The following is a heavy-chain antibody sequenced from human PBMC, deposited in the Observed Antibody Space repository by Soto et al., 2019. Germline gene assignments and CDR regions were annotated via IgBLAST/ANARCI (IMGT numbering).Heavy chain of an antibody. CDR2: IIPILGIE. D-gene: IGHD2-15*01. CDR3: ATDRSSDPNYYYYMDV. V-gene: IGHV1-69*04. J-gene: IGHJ6*03. CDR1: GGTFSSYA. Sequence: QVQLVQSGAEVKKPGSSVKVSCKASGGTFSSYAITWVRQAPGQGLEWMGRIIPILGIENYAQKFQDRVTITADNSTSTVYMELSSLRSADTAVYYCATDRSSDPNYYYYMDVWGKGTTVTVSS.